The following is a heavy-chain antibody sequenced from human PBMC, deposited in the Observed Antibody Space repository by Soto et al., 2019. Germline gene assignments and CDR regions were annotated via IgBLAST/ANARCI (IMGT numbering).Heavy chain of an antibody. CDR3: TRRGGIVGAPSGY. CDR1: GFTFSGSA. J-gene: IGHJ4*02. D-gene: IGHD1-26*01. Sequence: EVQLVESGGGLVQPGGSLKLSCAASGFTFSGSAMHWVRQASGKGLEWVGRIRSKANSYATAYAASVKGRFTISRDDSKNPTYLQMNSMKTEDTAVYYCTRRGGIVGAPSGYWGQGTLVTVSS. V-gene: IGHV3-73*02. CDR2: IRSKANSYAT.